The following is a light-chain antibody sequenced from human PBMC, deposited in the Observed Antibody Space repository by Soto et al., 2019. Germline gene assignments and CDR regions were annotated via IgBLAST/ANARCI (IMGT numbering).Light chain of an antibody. CDR3: QNYRNSLYT. J-gene: IGKJ2*01. V-gene: IGKV3-20*01. CDR1: QSVDSSF. CDR2: GAS. Sequence: EIVLTQSPGILSLSPGERATLSCRASQSVDSSFLTWYQQRPGQAPRLFIYGASRRATGIPDRFSGSGSGTDFTLTISRLEPEDFAVYYCQNYRNSLYTFGQGTKLEIK.